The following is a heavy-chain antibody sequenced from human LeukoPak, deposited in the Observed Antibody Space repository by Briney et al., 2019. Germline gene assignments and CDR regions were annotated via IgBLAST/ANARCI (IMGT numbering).Heavy chain of an antibody. D-gene: IGHD1-26*01. V-gene: IGHV3-30-3*01. CDR3: ARRRIVGSTDDAFDI. CDR2: ISSDGNTK. Sequence: PGGSLRLSCAASGFSVRGYAMSWVRQAPGKGLEWAAVISSDGNTKYYADSVEGRFTISRDNSNNTLYLQMNSLGADDTAIYYCARRRIVGSTDDAFDIWGHGTMVTLSS. CDR1: GFSVRGYA. J-gene: IGHJ3*02.